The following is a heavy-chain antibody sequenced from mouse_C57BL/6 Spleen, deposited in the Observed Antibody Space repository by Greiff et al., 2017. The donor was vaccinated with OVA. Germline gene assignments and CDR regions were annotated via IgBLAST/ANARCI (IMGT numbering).Heavy chain of an antibody. Sequence: DVQLQESGAELVRPGASVKLSCTASGFNIKDDYMHWVKQRPEQGLEWIGWIDPENGDTEYASKFQGKATITADTSSNTAYLQLSSLPSEYTAVYYCTTPPSTVVAKGYFDVWGTGTTVTVSS. CDR3: TTPPSTVVAKGYFDV. CDR2: IDPENGDT. D-gene: IGHD1-1*01. V-gene: IGHV14-4*01. J-gene: IGHJ1*03. CDR1: GFNIKDDY.